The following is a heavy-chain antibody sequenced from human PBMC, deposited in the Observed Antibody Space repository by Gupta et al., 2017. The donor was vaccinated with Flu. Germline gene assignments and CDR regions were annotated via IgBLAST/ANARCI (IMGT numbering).Heavy chain of an antibody. CDR1: GSTFTTPGYA. Sequence: QVQLVQSGAEVTKPGASVKVSCQVSGSTFTTPGYAIHWVRQAPGQELEWVGWVNGGDGYTKSSDNLQGRITITSDTSAGTAYMELSSLRSEDTAMYYCARGHSRYAEVWGQGTLGTVSS. V-gene: IGHV1-3*01. D-gene: IGHD5-12*01. J-gene: IGHJ4*02. CDR3: ARGHSRYAEV. CDR2: VNGGDGYT.